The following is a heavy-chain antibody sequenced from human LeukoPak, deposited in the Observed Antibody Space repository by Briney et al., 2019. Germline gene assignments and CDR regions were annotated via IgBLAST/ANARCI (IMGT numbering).Heavy chain of an antibody. CDR2: INSGSSHI. CDR3: AKGGHYCNGGSCYSPSGYYMDV. CDR1: GFTLSSYS. V-gene: IGHV3-21*04. J-gene: IGHJ6*03. Sequence: GGSLRLSCAVSGFTLSSYSMNWVRQAPGKGLEWVSSINSGSSHIYYADSVKGRFTISRDNSKNSLYLQMNSLRAEDTALYYCAKGGHYCNGGSCYSPSGYYMDVWGKGTTVTVSS. D-gene: IGHD2-15*01.